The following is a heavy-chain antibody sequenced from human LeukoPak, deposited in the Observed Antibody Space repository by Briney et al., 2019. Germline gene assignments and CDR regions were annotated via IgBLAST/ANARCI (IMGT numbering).Heavy chain of an antibody. CDR3: ARVTRVVVPDAFDI. Sequence: SVKVSCKASGGTFSSYAISWVRQAPGQGLEWMGGIIPIFGTANYAQKFQGRVTITADESTSTAYMELSSLRSEDTAVYYCARVTRVVVPDAFDIWGQGTMVTVSS. D-gene: IGHD3-22*01. CDR2: IIPIFGTA. CDR1: GGTFSSYA. V-gene: IGHV1-69*13. J-gene: IGHJ3*02.